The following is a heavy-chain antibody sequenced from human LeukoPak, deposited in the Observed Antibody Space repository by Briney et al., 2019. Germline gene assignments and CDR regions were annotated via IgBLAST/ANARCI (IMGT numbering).Heavy chain of an antibody. D-gene: IGHD3-10*01. J-gene: IGHJ4*02. CDR1: GFTFSDYE. Sequence: GSLRLSCAASGFTFSDYEMNWVRQPPGKGLEWIGSIYYSGSTYYNPSLKSRVTISVDTSKNQFSLKLSSVTAADTAVYYCARTRYYYNSRSYGAPYYFDYWGQGTLVTVSS. CDR2: IYYSGST. CDR3: ARTRYYYNSRSYGAPYYFDY. V-gene: IGHV4-38-2*01.